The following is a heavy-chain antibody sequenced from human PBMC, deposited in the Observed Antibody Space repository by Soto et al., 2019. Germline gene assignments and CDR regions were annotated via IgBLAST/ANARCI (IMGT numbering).Heavy chain of an antibody. V-gene: IGHV1-18*01. Sequence: ASVKVSCKASGYTFTSYGISWVRQAPGQGLEWMGWISAYNGNTNYAQKLQGRVTMTTDTSTSTAYMELRSLRSDDTAVYYCARDRGTYDYIWGSYRQLSVGDYWGQGTLVTVSS. CDR1: GYTFTSYG. J-gene: IGHJ4*02. CDR3: ARDRGTYDYIWGSYRQLSVGDY. D-gene: IGHD3-16*02. CDR2: ISAYNGNT.